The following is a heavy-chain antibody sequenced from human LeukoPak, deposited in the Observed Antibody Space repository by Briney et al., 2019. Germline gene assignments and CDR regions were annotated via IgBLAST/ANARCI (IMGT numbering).Heavy chain of an antibody. CDR2: INHSGST. CDR1: GGSFSGYY. Sequence: PSETLSLTCAGYGGSFSGYYWSWIRQPPGKGLEWIGEINHSGSTNYNPSLKSRVTISVHTSKNQFSLHLSSVTAADTAVYYCAGHRGAAADPANWFDPWGQGTLVTVSS. CDR3: AGHRGAAADPANWFDP. V-gene: IGHV4-34*01. D-gene: IGHD6-13*01. J-gene: IGHJ5*02.